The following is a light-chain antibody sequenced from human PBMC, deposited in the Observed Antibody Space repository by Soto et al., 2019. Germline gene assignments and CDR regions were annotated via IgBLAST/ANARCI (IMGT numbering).Light chain of an antibody. CDR1: QNVSSN. CDR3: QQRGTGPQT. Sequence: EIVMTQSPVTLSVSPGGRATLSCRASQNVSSNLAWYQQKPGQAPRLLIYGASTRATGIPARLSGSGSGTEFTLTISSLQSEDFAVYYCQQRGTGPQTFGQGTRVEIK. J-gene: IGKJ1*01. V-gene: IGKV3-15*01. CDR2: GAS.